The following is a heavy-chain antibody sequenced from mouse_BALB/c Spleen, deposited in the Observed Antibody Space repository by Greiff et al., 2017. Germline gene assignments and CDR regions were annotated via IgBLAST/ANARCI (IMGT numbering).Heavy chain of an antibody. J-gene: IGHJ2*01. CDR2: IDHSDSET. CDR3: ARSRGG. Sequence: QVQLQQSGPQLVRPWASVKISCKASGYSFTSYWMHWVKQRPGQGLEWIGMIDHSDSETRLNQKFKDKATLTVDKSSSTAYIQLSSPTSEDSAVYYYARSRGGWGQGATLTVSS. V-gene: IGHV1S127*01. CDR1: GYSFTSYW.